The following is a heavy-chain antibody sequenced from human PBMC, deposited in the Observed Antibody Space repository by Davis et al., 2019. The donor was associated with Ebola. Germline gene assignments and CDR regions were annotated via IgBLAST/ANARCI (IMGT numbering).Heavy chain of an antibody. D-gene: IGHD3-10*01. CDR2: IIPIFGTA. CDR3: ARVGYMVQGVITYNWFDP. V-gene: IGHV1-69*13. Sequence: SVKISCKASGGTFSSYAISWVRQAPGQGLEWMGGIIPIFGTANYAQKFQGRVTITADESTSTAYIELSSLRSEDTAVYYCARVGYMVQGVITYNWFDPWGQGTLVTVSS. J-gene: IGHJ5*02. CDR1: GGTFSSYA.